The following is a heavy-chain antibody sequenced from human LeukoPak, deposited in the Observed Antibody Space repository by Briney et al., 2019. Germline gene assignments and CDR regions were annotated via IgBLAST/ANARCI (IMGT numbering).Heavy chain of an antibody. CDR3: ARDEVAGSSSWGFDY. V-gene: IGHV4-39*02. CDR1: GGSISSTSHY. CDR2: IYYSGST. J-gene: IGHJ4*02. Sequence: SETLSLTCTVSGGSISSTSHYWGWIRQPPGKGLEWIGSIYYSGSTYYNPSLKSRVTISVDTSKNQFSLKLSSVTAADTAVYYCARDEVAGSSSWGFDYWGQGTLVTVSS. D-gene: IGHD6-13*01.